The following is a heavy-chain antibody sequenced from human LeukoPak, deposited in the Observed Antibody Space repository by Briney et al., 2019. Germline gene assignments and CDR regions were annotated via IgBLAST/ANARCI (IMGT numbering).Heavy chain of an antibody. D-gene: IGHD3-16*02. CDR2: ISSSSSYI. J-gene: IGHJ4*02. Sequence: GGSLRLFCAASGFTFSSYSMNWVRQAPGKGLEWVSSISSSSSYIYYADSVKGRFTISRDNAKNSLYLQMNSLRAEDTAVYYCARDLYYDYVWGSYRRPFDYWGQGTLVTVSS. CDR1: GFTFSSYS. CDR3: ARDLYYDYVWGSYRRPFDY. V-gene: IGHV3-21*01.